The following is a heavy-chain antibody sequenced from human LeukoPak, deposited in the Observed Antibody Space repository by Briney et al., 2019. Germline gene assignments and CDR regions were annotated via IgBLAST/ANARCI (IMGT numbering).Heavy chain of an antibody. V-gene: IGHV1-3*01. CDR1: GYTFTSYS. J-gene: IGHJ4*02. CDR3: ARSWVDY. D-gene: IGHD6-13*01. Sequence: ASVTVSCTASGYTFTSYSIHWVRQAPGQRLEWLGWTNVGNGSTKYSQRFQGRVTITSDTSASTAYMELSSLRSEDTAVYYCARSWVDYWGQGTLVTVSS. CDR2: TNVGNGST.